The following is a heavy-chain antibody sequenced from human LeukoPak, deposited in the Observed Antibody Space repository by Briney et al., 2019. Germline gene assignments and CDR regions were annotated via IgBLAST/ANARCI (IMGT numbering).Heavy chain of an antibody. J-gene: IGHJ4*02. CDR1: GGSISSGDYY. V-gene: IGHV4-30-4*01. CDR2: IYYSGST. D-gene: IGHD3-10*01. Sequence: SETLSLTCTVSGGSISSGDYYWSWIRQPPGKGLEWIGYIYYSGSTYYNPSLKSRVTISVDTSKNQFSLKLNSVTAADTAVYYCARVISGSYPYFDYWGQGALVTVSS. CDR3: ARVISGSYPYFDY.